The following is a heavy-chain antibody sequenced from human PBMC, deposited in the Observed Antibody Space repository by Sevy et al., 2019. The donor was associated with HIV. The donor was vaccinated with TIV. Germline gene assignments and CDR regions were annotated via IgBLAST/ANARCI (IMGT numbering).Heavy chain of an antibody. J-gene: IGHJ4*02. V-gene: IGHV3-15*01. CDR1: GFTFTNAW. CDR2: IKSKTDGGTT. D-gene: IGHD2-15*01. CDR3: TLEGLYCSGGSCYSEGFDS. Sequence: GGSLRLSCAAFGFTFTNAWMSWFRQAPGKGLEWVGRIKSKTDGGTTDYAAPVKGRFTISRDDSKNTLYLHMNSLKTEDTAVYYCTLEGLYCSGGSCYSEGFDSWGQRTLVTVSS.